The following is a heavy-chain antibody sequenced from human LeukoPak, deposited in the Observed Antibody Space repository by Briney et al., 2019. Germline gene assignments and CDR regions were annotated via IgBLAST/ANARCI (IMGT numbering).Heavy chain of an antibody. CDR2: ISGSGGST. CDR3: ARAGIAAAGKLD. D-gene: IGHD6-13*01. J-gene: IGHJ4*02. Sequence: GGSLRLSCAVSGFTFSSYAMSWVRQAPGKGLEWVSAISGSGGSTYYADSVKGRFTISRDNSKNTLYLQMNSLRAEDTAVYYCARAGIAAAGKLDWGQGTLVTVSS. V-gene: IGHV3-23*01. CDR1: GFTFSSYA.